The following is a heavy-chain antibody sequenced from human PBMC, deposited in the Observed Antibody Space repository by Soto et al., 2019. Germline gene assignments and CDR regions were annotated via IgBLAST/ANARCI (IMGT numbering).Heavy chain of an antibody. Sequence: QVQLQRWGAGLLRPSETLSLTCAVYGGSFSGYYWSWIRQPPGKGLEWIGEINHSGSTNYNPSLKSRVTISVDTSKNQFSLTLSSVTAAETALYYWAVSIAARRRRDWFDPWGQGTLVTVAS. CDR2: INHSGST. J-gene: IGHJ5*02. D-gene: IGHD6-6*01. CDR1: GGSFSGYY. CDR3: AVSIAARRRRDWFDP. V-gene: IGHV4-34*01.